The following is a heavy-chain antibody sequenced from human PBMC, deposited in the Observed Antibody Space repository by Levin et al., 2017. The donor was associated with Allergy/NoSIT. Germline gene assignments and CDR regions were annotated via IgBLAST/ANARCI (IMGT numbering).Heavy chain of an antibody. CDR1: GGSISTYY. CDR2: IYYTGST. V-gene: IGHV4-59*01. CDR3: ARSVRFSSGYYFDH. J-gene: IGHJ4*02. Sequence: SQTLSLTCPVSGGSISTYYGSWIRQPPEKGLEWLGHIYYTGSTNYNPSLKSRVTMSLDTSKNQFSLKLDSVTAADTALYYCARSVRFSSGYYFDHWGQGTLVTVSS. D-gene: IGHD6-19*01.